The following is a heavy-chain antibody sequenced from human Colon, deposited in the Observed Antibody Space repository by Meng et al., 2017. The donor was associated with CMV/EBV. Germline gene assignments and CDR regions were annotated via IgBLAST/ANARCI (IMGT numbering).Heavy chain of an antibody. V-gene: IGHV3-43*01. D-gene: IGHD4-17*01. J-gene: IGHJ4*02. CDR1: GFTFDDYT. CDR3: AKGTAATTVPDFDS. CDR2: VSWDGGST. Sequence: GESLKISCAASGFTFDDYTMNWVRHAPGKGLEWVALVSWDGGSTRYADSVRGRFTIPRDNSNNLLVLQLNSLRSDDSALYYCAKGTAATTVPDFDSWGQGTLVTVSS.